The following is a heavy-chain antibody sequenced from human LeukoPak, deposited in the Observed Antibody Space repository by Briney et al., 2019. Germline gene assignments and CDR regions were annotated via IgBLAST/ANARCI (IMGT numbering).Heavy chain of an antibody. V-gene: IGHV1-2*02. CDR2: INPKNGGT. D-gene: IGHD5-24*01. CDR1: GYTFTGYY. Sequence: ASVKLSCKASGYTFTGYYIHWVRQAPGQGLEWMAWINPKNGGTKYAQCFQDGVTMKRDTSISTVYMEVNRLKSDDTAVYYCATMDGNNSLDQWGQGTLVTVS. J-gene: IGHJ4*02. CDR3: ATMDGNNSLDQ.